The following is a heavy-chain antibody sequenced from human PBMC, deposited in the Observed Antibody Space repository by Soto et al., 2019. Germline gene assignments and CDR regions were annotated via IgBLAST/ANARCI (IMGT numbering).Heavy chain of an antibody. CDR3: ARLDYGVSAFDL. CDR1: GGSISSYY. V-gene: IGHV4-59*12. J-gene: IGHJ4*02. Sequence: SETLSLTCTVSGGSISSYYWSWIRQPPGKGLEWIGYIYNTGSKYHNPSLETRVTMSADTSNNEVSLRLHSLTAADTAVYYCARLDYGVSAFDLWGRGTLVTVSS. D-gene: IGHD4-17*01. CDR2: IYNTGSK.